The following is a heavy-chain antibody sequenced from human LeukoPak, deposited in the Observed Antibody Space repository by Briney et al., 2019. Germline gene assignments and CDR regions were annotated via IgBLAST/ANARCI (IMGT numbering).Heavy chain of an antibody. D-gene: IGHD3-22*01. Sequence: PSETLSLTCTVSGGSISSYYWSWIRQPPGKGLEWIGYIYYSGSTNYNPSLKSRVIISVDTSKNQFSLKLSSVTAADTAVYYCARGVSSGYFAPNMYNWFDPWGQGTLVTVSS. CDR2: IYYSGST. V-gene: IGHV4-59*01. J-gene: IGHJ5*02. CDR3: ARGVSSGYFAPNMYNWFDP. CDR1: GGSISSYY.